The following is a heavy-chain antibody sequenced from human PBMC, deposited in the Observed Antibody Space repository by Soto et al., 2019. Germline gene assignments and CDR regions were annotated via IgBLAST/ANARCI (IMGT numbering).Heavy chain of an antibody. CDR1: AGAINRYY. CDR2: IYYSGGT. V-gene: IGHV4-59*08. D-gene: IGHD6-19*01. Sequence: SETLSLTCILSAGAINRYYWLWIRQPPGKGLEWIGYIYYSGGTNYNPSLKSRVTISVDTSKNQFSLKLSSVTAADTAVYYCAAAQTPSSGWYPQFGYWGQGTLVTVS. J-gene: IGHJ4*02. CDR3: AAAQTPSSGWYPQFGY.